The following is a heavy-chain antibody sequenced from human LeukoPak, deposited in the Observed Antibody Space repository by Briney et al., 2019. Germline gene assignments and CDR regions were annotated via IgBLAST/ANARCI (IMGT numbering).Heavy chain of an antibody. CDR3: ARHKSDTVTLDY. J-gene: IGHJ4*02. Sequence: SETLSLTCTVSGGSISSYYWSWIRQPPGKGLEWIGYIYTSGSTNYNPSLKSRVTISVDTSKNQFSLKLSSVTAADTAVYYCARHKSDTVTLDYWGQGTLVTVSS. CDR2: IYTSGST. D-gene: IGHD4-11*01. V-gene: IGHV4-4*09. CDR1: GGSISSYY.